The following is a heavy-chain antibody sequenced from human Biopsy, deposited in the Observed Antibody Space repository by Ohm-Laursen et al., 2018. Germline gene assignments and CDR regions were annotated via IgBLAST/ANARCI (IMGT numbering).Heavy chain of an antibody. V-gene: IGHV3-11*01. D-gene: IGHD4-23*01. Sequence: SLILSCTASGFSFSVYHMRWIRQAPGRGLEWVSYISGGGTIYYGDSMKGRVTISRDNAKNSLYLQMHSLRAEDTAVYYCARDTRWSPYSMDVWGQGTTVTVSS. CDR2: ISGGGTI. J-gene: IGHJ6*02. CDR3: ARDTRWSPYSMDV. CDR1: GFSFSVYH.